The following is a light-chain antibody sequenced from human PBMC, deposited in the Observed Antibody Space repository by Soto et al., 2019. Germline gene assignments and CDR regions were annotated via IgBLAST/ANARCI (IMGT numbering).Light chain of an antibody. CDR2: DAY. CDR1: QSFRGL. V-gene: IGKV3-11*01. J-gene: IGKJ5*01. Sequence: EFVLTQSPVTLSLCPGERATVSCRASQSFRGLLAWYQQKPGQAPRLLIYDAYNRATGIPPRFSGSGSGTDFTLTISSLEPEDSAVYYCQQRHMWPITFGQGTRLEIK. CDR3: QQRHMWPIT.